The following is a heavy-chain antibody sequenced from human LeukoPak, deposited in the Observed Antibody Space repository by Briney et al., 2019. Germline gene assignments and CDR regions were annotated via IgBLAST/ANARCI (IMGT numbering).Heavy chain of an antibody. CDR2: ISSSGSTI. D-gene: IGHD3-10*01. Sequence: EGSLRLSCAASGFTFSDYYMSWIRQAPGKGLEGVSYISSSGSTIYYADSVKGRFTISRDNAKNSLYLQMNSLRAEDTAVYYCARVAGGPQGNAFDIWGQGTMVTVSS. V-gene: IGHV3-11*01. CDR3: ARVAGGPQGNAFDI. J-gene: IGHJ3*02. CDR1: GFTFSDYY.